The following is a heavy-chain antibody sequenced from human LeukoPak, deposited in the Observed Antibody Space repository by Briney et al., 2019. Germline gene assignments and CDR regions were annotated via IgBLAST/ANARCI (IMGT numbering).Heavy chain of an antibody. CDR1: GGSISSGDYY. D-gene: IGHD6-19*01. Sequence: PSETLSLTCTVSGGSISSGDYYWSWIRQPPGKGLEWIGYIYHSGSTYYNPSLKSRVTISVDRSKNQFSLKLSSVTAADTAVYYCARGIAVEGYMDVWGKGTTVTVSS. CDR2: IYHSGST. CDR3: ARGIAVEGYMDV. V-gene: IGHV4-30-4*08. J-gene: IGHJ6*03.